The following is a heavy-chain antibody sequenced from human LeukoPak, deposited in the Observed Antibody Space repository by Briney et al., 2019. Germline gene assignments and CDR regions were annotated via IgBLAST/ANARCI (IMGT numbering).Heavy chain of an antibody. D-gene: IGHD1-7*01. J-gene: IGHJ4*02. CDR3: ARVGLWHYPVDS. Sequence: GGSLRLSCAASGFNYSSYTMNWVRQAPGMGLEWLSYISASRDITYYADSVKGRFTISRDNAKNSLYLQMNSLRAEDTAVYYCARVGLWHYPVDSWGQGTLVTVSS. V-gene: IGHV3-48*01. CDR2: ISASRDIT. CDR1: GFNYSSYT.